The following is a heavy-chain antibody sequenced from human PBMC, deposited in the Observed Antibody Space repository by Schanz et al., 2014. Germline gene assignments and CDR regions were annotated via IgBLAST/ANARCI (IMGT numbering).Heavy chain of an antibody. Sequence: QVQLVQSGAEVKKPGASVKVSCQASGHPFTAYYMHWVRQAPGQGLEWMGRINPNSGGTNYAENFQGRVTMTRDTSTSTVYMELSRLTSDDTALYYCARDGHSSIWDSYYFYGLDVWGQGTTVTVSS. CDR1: GHPFTAYY. D-gene: IGHD6-13*01. J-gene: IGHJ6*02. V-gene: IGHV1-2*06. CDR3: ARDGHSSIWDSYYFYGLDV. CDR2: INPNSGGT.